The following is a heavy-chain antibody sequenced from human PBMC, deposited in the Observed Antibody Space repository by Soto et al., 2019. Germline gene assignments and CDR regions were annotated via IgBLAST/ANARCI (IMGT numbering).Heavy chain of an antibody. V-gene: IGHV3-33*01. Sequence: PGGSLRLSCAASGFTLSSYRMHWVRQAPGKGLEWVTVIWFDGSNKFYADPVKGRFTISRDNSKNTVSLQMNSLRDEDSAAYYCATTGPYWGQGTLVTVSS. J-gene: IGHJ4*02. CDR1: GFTLSSYR. CDR3: ATTGPY. CDR2: IWFDGSNK.